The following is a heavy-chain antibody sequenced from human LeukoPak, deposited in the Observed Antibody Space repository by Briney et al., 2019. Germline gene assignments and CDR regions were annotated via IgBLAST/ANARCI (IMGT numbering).Heavy chain of an antibody. CDR1: GYTFTAYY. D-gene: IGHD2-2*01. J-gene: IGHJ6*02. Sequence: ASVKVSCKASGYTFTAYYIHWVRRAPGQGLEWMGWINPNSGGTESAQKFQGQVTMTRDTSISTAYMELSRLRSDDTAVYYCTRDHCTSINCYEYNYYGMDVWGQGTTVTVSS. V-gene: IGHV1-2*02. CDR2: INPNSGGT. CDR3: TRDHCTSINCYEYNYYGMDV.